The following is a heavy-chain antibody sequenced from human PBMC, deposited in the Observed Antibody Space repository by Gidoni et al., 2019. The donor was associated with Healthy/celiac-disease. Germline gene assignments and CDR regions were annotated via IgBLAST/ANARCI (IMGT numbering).Heavy chain of an antibody. D-gene: IGHD3-22*01. Sequence: QVQLVESGGGVVQPGRSLRLSCAASGFTFSSSAMHWVRQAPGKGLEWVAVISYDGSNKYYADSVKGRFTISRDNSKNTLYLQMNSLRAEDTAVYYCARRTYDSSGYSKDIKLDYWGQGTLVTVSS. V-gene: IGHV3-30-3*01. CDR2: ISYDGSNK. CDR3: ARRTYDSSGYSKDIKLDY. CDR1: GFTFSSSA. J-gene: IGHJ4*02.